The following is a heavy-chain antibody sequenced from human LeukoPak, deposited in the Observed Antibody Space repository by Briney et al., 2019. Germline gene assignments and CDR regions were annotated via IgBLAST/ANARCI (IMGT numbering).Heavy chain of an antibody. V-gene: IGHV4-39*01. J-gene: IGHJ4*02. CDR1: GGSISSSSYS. CDR2: IYYSGTT. D-gene: IGHD3-3*01. Sequence: PSETLSLTCTVSGGSISSSSYSWGWISQPPGKGLAWIGSIYYSGTTYYNPSLKSRVTISVDTSKIQFSLKLSSVAVTDTAVYFCARLRFDFWSGYTHPYFDYWGQGTLVTVSS. CDR3: ARLRFDFWSGYTHPYFDY.